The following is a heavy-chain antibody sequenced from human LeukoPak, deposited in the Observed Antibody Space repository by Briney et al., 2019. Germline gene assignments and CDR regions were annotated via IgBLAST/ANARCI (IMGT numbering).Heavy chain of an antibody. V-gene: IGHV3-33*01. CDR3: ARDYFESSGYYQDY. Sequence: GRSLRLSCAASGFIFSSYGLHWVRQAPGKRLEWVAIIWYDGSQKYYADSVRGRFTISRDNSNNTLYLQMNSLRAEDTAVYYCARDYFESSGYYQDYWGQGTLVTVSS. D-gene: IGHD3-22*01. J-gene: IGHJ4*02. CDR2: IWYDGSQK. CDR1: GFIFSSYG.